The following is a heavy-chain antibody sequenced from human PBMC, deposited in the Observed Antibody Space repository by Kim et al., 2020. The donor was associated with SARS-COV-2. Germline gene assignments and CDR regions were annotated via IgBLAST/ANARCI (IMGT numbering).Heavy chain of an antibody. Sequence: SETLSLTCSVSGGSIRSGGKFWTWIRQHPAKGLEWIGYISYSGNSHYSPSLRSRVSISLQTSENQFSLELTSVTAAATAVYYWARGQPLDYWGQGILVTV. J-gene: IGHJ4*02. V-gene: IGHV4-31*03. CDR3: ARGQPLDY. CDR1: GGSIRSGGKF. D-gene: IGHD2-2*01. CDR2: ISYSGNS.